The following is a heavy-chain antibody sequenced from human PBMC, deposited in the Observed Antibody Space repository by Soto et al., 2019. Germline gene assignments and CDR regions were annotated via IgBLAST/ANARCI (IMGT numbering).Heavy chain of an antibody. CDR2: ISAYNGNT. D-gene: IGHD3-22*01. J-gene: IGHJ4*02. Sequence: ASVKVSCKASGYTFTSYGISWVRQAPGQGLEWMGWISAYNGNTNYAQKLQGRVTMTTDTSTSTAYMELRSLRSDDTAVYYCAREFDDDSSGYQSDYWGQGTLVTVSS. CDR3: AREFDDDSSGYQSDY. V-gene: IGHV1-18*01. CDR1: GYTFTSYG.